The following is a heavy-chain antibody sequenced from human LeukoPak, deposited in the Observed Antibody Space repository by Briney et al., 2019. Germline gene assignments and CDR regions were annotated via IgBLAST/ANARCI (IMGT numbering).Heavy chain of an antibody. CDR3: ASAGYCSGGTCYSLHDY. CDR2: INHTGST. CDR1: GGSFSGYY. V-gene: IGHV4-34*01. J-gene: IGHJ4*02. D-gene: IGHD2-15*01. Sequence: PSETLSLTCAVYGGSFSGYYWSWIRQPPGKGLEWIGEINHTGSTNYNPSLKSRVTISVDTSKNQFSLKLNSVTAADTAVYYCASAGYCSGGTCYSLHDYWGQGTLVTVSS.